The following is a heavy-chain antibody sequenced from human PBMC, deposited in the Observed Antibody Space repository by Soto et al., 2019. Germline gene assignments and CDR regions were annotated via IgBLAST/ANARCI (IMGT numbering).Heavy chain of an antibody. Sequence: SETLSLTCTFSGGSISSSSYYLGWIRQPPGKGLEWIGSIYYSGSTYYNPSLKSRVTISVDTSKNQFSLKLSSVTAADTAVYYCARHLRNWNWSGMDVWGQGTTVTVSS. J-gene: IGHJ6*02. CDR2: IYYSGST. CDR3: ARHLRNWNWSGMDV. D-gene: IGHD1-7*01. V-gene: IGHV4-39*01. CDR1: GGSISSSSYY.